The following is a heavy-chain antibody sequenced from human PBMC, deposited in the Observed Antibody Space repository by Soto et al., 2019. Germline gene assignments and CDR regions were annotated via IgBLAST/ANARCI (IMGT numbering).Heavy chain of an antibody. J-gene: IGHJ6*02. CDR3: ARGRVGMGYGAYYYYYGMDV. CDR2: ISAYNGNT. D-gene: IGHD1-26*01. CDR1: GYTFTSYG. Sequence: ASVKVSCKASGYTFTSYGISWVRQAPGQGLEWMGWISAYNGNTNYAQKLQGRVTMTTDTSTSTAYMELRSLRSDDTAVYYCARGRVGMGYGAYYYYYGMDVWGQGTTVTVSS. V-gene: IGHV1-18*01.